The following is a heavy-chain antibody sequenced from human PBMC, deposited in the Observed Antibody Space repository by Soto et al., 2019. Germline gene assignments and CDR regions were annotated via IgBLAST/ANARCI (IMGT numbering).Heavy chain of an antibody. CDR3: AKDARVVVVVATWAFDI. V-gene: IGHV3-23*01. D-gene: IGHD2-15*01. CDR1: GFTFSSYA. J-gene: IGHJ3*02. CDR2: ISGSGGST. Sequence: EVQLLESGGGLVQPGGSLRLSCAASGFTFSSYAMSWVRQAPGKGLEWVSAISGSGGSTYYADSVKGRFTISRDNSKNTLYLQMNSLRAEDTAVYYCAKDARVVVVVATWAFDIWGQGTMVTVSS.